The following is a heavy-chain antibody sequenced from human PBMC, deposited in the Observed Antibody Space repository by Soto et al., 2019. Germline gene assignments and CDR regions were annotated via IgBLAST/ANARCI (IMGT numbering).Heavy chain of an antibody. V-gene: IGHV4-34*01. CDR1: GGSFSGYY. Sequence: SETLSLTCAVYGGSFSGYYWSWIRQPPGKGLEWIGEINHSGSTNYNPSLKSRVTISVDTSKNQFSLKLSSVTAADTAVYYCARDRTCYYYDSSGYQCFDYWGQGTLVTVSS. J-gene: IGHJ4*02. D-gene: IGHD3-22*01. CDR3: ARDRTCYYYDSSGYQCFDY. CDR2: INHSGST.